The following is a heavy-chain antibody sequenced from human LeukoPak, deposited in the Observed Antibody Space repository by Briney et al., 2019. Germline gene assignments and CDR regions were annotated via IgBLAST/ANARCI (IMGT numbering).Heavy chain of an antibody. CDR2: ISYDGSNK. D-gene: IGHD3-3*01. CDR1: GFTFSSYA. Sequence: PGGSLRLSCAASGFTFSSYAMHWVRQAPGKGLEWVAVISYDGSNKYYADSVKGRFTISRDNSKNTLYLQMNSLRAEDTAVYYCARDSITIFGVANYVYWGQGTLVTVSS. CDR3: ARDSITIFGVANYVY. V-gene: IGHV3-30*01. J-gene: IGHJ4*02.